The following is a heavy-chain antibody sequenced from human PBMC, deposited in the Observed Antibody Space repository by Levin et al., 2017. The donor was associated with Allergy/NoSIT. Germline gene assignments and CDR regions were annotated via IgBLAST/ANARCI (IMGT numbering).Heavy chain of an antibody. CDR2: ISYDGSNK. D-gene: IGHD6-13*01. V-gene: IGHV3-30*18. CDR1: GFTFSSYG. CDR3: AKVAAAGKGKRGAYGMDV. Sequence: PGGSLRLSCAASGFTFSSYGMHWVRQAPGKGLEWVAVISYDGSNKYYADSVKGRFTISRDNSKNTLYLQMNSLRAEDTAVYYCAKVAAAGKGKRGAYGMDVWGQGTTVTVSS. J-gene: IGHJ6*02.